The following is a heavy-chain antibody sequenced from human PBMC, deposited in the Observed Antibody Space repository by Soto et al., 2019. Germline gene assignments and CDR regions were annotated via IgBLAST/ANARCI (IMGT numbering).Heavy chain of an antibody. CDR1: GASIRSSTFY. J-gene: IGHJ4*02. Sequence: PSETLSLTCTVSGASIRSSTFYWGWIRQPPGKGLESIANIYYDGSTYYNPSLKSRVTISVDTSKNQVSLKLSSVTAADTAVYYCARSMFYSDGSNYSPFDYWGQGTLVTVSS. CDR3: ARSMFYSDGSNYSPFDY. V-gene: IGHV4-39*01. D-gene: IGHD3-22*01. CDR2: IYYDGST.